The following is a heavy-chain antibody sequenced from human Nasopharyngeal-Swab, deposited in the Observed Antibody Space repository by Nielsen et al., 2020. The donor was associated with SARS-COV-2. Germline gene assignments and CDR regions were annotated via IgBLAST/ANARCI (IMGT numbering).Heavy chain of an antibody. V-gene: IGHV3-11*04. CDR2: ISGSGGTI. CDR3: ARDRANWDFDY. Sequence: GGSLRLSCAASGFPFSDYYMSWIRQAPGKGLEYISYISGSGGTIYYGDSMKGRFTISRDNAKNSLYLQTNSLRAEDTAVYYCARDRANWDFDYWGQGTLVTVSS. J-gene: IGHJ4*02. CDR1: GFPFSDYY. D-gene: IGHD7-27*01.